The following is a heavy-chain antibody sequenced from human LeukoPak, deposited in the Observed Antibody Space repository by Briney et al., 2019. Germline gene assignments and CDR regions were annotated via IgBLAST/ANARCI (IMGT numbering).Heavy chain of an antibody. CDR2: VRFDGSNK. V-gene: IGHV3-30*02. CDR3: AKGGGWSWSYYYHYMDG. D-gene: IGHD3-10*01. Sequence: GGCLRLSCAASGFTFSSYGMYWGRQAPGKGVGWGAFVRFDGSNKYYAESVKGRFTISRENTTNTLDLQKKRLRAQETAVYDFAKGGGWSWSYYYHYMDGCGEGTTVTIYS. CDR1: GFTFSSYG. J-gene: IGHJ6*03.